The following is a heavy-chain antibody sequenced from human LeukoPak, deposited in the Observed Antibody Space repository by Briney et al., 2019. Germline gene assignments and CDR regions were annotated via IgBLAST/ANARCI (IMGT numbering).Heavy chain of an antibody. CDR3: AKGRGYIFDY. V-gene: IGHV3-64*01. CDR1: GFTFIRYA. Sequence: GWSLRLSCVASGFTFIRYAMHWGRQAPRKGLEYVSAISSNGGSTYYANSVKGRFTISRDNSKNTLYLQMNSLRAEDTAVYYCAKGRGYIFDYWGQGTLVTVSS. J-gene: IGHJ4*02. CDR2: ISSNGGST. D-gene: IGHD3-16*02.